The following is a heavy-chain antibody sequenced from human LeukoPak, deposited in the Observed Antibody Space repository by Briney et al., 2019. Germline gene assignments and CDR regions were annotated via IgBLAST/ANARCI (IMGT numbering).Heavy chain of an antibody. D-gene: IGHD3-22*01. CDR3: AKTPVVITHFDY. CDR1: GFTFSSYG. J-gene: IGHJ4*02. Sequence: GGSLRLSCAASGFTFSSYGMHWVRQAPGKGLEWVAFIQYDGSHKYYADSVKGRFTISRDNSKNTLYLQMNSLRAEATAVYYCAKTPVVITHFDYWGQGTLVTVSS. CDR2: IQYDGSHK. V-gene: IGHV3-30*02.